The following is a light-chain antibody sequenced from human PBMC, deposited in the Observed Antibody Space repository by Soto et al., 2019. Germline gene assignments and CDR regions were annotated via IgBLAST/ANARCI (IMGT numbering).Light chain of an antibody. CDR2: GAS. Sequence: EVVLTQSPGTLSLSPGERATLSCRASQSVSCSYLAWYRQKPGQTPRLLIYGASSRATGIPDRFSGSGSGTDFTLTISRLEPEDFALYYCQQYGSSPLTFGGGNKVEIK. CDR3: QQYGSSPLT. J-gene: IGKJ4*01. V-gene: IGKV3-20*01. CDR1: QSVSCSY.